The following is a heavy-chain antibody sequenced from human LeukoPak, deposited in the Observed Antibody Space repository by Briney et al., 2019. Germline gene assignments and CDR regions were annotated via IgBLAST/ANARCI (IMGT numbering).Heavy chain of an antibody. CDR2: ISAYNGNT. V-gene: IGHV1-18*01. Sequence: ASVKVSCKASGYTFTSYGISWVRHAPGQGLEGMGWISAYNGNTNYAQKLQGRVTTTTDTSTSTADMELRSLRSDDTAVYYCARSRVLRYFDWLLVVGGDNDALDIWGQGTMVTVSS. CDR3: ARSRVLRYFDWLLVVGGDNDALDI. D-gene: IGHD3-9*01. J-gene: IGHJ3*02. CDR1: GYTFTSYG.